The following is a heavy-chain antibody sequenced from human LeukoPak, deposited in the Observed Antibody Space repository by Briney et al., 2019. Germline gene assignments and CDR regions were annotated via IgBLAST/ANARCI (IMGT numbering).Heavy chain of an antibody. CDR3: ATTGSFVFDY. Sequence: GGSLRLSCAVSGFTFSGHVMHWVRQAPGKGLEWVATISYDGSSRYYADFVKGPFTISRDNSKNTLYLQMHSLRPEDTAIYYCATTGSFVFDYWGQGTLVTVSS. V-gene: IGHV3-30*04. CDR1: GFTFSGHV. CDR2: ISYDGSSR. D-gene: IGHD1-14*01. J-gene: IGHJ4*02.